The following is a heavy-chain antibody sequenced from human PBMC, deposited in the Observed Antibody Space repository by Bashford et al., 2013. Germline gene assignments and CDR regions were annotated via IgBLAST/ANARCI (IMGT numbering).Heavy chain of an antibody. CDR2: IVVGSGNT. Sequence: SVKVSCKASGFTFTSSAVQWVRQARGQRLEWIGWIVVGSGNTNYAQKFQERVTITRDMSTSTAYMELSSLRSEDTAVYYCAVFQLAYCGGDCSCDYWGQGTLVTVSS. V-gene: IGHV1-58*01. D-gene: IGHD2-21*02. CDR1: GFTFTSSA. CDR3: AVFQLAYCGGDCSCDY. J-gene: IGHJ4*02.